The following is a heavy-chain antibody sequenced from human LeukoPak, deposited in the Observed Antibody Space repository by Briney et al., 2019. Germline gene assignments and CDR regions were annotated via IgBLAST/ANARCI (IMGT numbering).Heavy chain of an antibody. V-gene: IGHV4-34*01. CDR1: GGSFSGYY. J-gene: IGHJ4*02. Sequence: SETLSLTCAVYGGSFSGYYWSWIRQPPGKGLEWIGEINHSGSTNYNPSLKSRVTISVDTSKNQFSLKLSSVTAADTAVYYCADYYDSSGPLNWGQGTLVTVSS. D-gene: IGHD3-22*01. CDR3: ADYYDSSGPLN. CDR2: INHSGST.